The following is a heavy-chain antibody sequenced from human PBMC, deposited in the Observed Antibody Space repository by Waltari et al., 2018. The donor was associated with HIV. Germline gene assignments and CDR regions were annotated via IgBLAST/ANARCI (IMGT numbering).Heavy chain of an antibody. J-gene: IGHJ5*02. Sequence: QVQLVQSGAEVKKPGASVKVSCKASGYTFTSYGISWVRQAHGKGLEWMGWISAFNGNTNYAQKLQGRVTMTTDTSTSTAYMELRSLRSDDTAVYYCARVRQSYIAVAGRVYWFDPWGQGTLVTVSS. V-gene: IGHV1-18*01. D-gene: IGHD6-19*01. CDR3: ARVRQSYIAVAGRVYWFDP. CDR1: GYTFTSYG. CDR2: ISAFNGNT.